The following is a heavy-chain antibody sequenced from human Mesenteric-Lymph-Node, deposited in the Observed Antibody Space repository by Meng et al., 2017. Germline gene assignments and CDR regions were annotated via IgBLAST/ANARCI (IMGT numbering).Heavy chain of an antibody. J-gene: IGHJ4*02. D-gene: IGHD5-18*01. V-gene: IGHV1-69*06. CDR1: GGTCSSYA. CDR3: ARGEQLGYFDY. CDR2: IIPIFGTA. Sequence: QVALVQSGVEVKSPGSWVQVSCKASGGTCSSYAIIWVRQAPGQVLEWMGRIIPIFGTANYAQKFQGRVTITADKSTSTAYMELSSLRSEDTAVYYCARGEQLGYFDYWGQGTLVTVS.